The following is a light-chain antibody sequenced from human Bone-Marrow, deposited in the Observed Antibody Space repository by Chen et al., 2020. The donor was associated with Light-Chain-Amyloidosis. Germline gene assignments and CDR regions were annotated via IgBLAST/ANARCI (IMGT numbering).Light chain of an antibody. CDR2: DAY. CDR1: QSVNNY. CDR3: QQRASWPGT. V-gene: IGKV3-11*01. Sequence: EIVLTQSPGTLSLSPGERATLSCRASQSVNNYLAWYRQKPGQAPKLLIYDAYNRAAGIPDRFSGSGSGTDFTLTISSLEPEDFAVYYCQQRASWPGTFGPGTKVDIK. J-gene: IGKJ3*01.